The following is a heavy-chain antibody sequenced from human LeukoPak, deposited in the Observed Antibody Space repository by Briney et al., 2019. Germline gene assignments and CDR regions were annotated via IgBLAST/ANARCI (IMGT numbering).Heavy chain of an antibody. CDR3: TTAFDDSSDY. CDR1: GFTFSNAW. V-gene: IGHV3-15*01. J-gene: IGHJ4*02. Sequence: GGSLRLSCAASGFTFSNAWMSWVRQAPGKGLEWVCRIKSKTDGGTTDYAAPVKGRFTISRDDSKNTLYLQMNSLQTEDTAVYYCTTAFDDSSDYWGQGTLVTVSS. D-gene: IGHD3-22*01. CDR2: IKSKTDGGTT.